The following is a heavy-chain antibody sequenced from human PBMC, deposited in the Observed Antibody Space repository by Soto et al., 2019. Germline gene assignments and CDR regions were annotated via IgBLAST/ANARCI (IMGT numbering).Heavy chain of an antibody. Sequence: GASVKVFCKASGYTFTGYYMHWVRQAPGQGLEWMGWINPNSGGTNYAQKFQGWVTMTRDTSISTAYMELSRLRSDDTAVYYCAVTVVPAASSYYGMDVWGQGTTVTVSS. CDR2: INPNSGGT. CDR3: AVTVVPAASSYYGMDV. J-gene: IGHJ6*02. V-gene: IGHV1-2*04. D-gene: IGHD2-2*01. CDR1: GYTFTGYY.